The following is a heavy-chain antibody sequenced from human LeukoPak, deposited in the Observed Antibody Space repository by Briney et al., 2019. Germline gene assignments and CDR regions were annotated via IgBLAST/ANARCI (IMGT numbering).Heavy chain of an antibody. D-gene: IGHD4-17*01. CDR2: ISGGGSTT. CDR1: GFTFSSYA. Sequence: GGSLRLSCAASGFTFSSYAMSWVRRAPGKRLEWVSAISGGGSTTYYADSVKGRFTISRDNSKNTLYLQMSSLRAEDTAVYYCAKSKRNLVVYGDWFDYWGQGTLVTVSS. J-gene: IGHJ4*02. V-gene: IGHV3-23*01. CDR3: AKSKRNLVVYGDWFDY.